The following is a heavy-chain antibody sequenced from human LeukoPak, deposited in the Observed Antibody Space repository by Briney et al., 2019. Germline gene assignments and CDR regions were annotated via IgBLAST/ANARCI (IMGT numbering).Heavy chain of an antibody. D-gene: IGHD3-10*01. V-gene: IGHV4-59*01. CDR2: IYYSGST. Sequence: SETLSLTCTVSGGSISSYYWSWIRQPPGKGLEWIGYIYYSGSTNYNPSLKSRVTISVDTSKNQFSLKLSSVTAADTAVYYCAREFRWFGDFDYWGQGTLVTVSS. J-gene: IGHJ4*02. CDR1: GGSISSYY. CDR3: AREFRWFGDFDY.